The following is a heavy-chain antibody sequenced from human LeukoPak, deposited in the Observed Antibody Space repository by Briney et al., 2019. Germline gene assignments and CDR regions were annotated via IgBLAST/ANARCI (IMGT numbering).Heavy chain of an antibody. CDR2: INPSGGST. D-gene: IGHD1-26*01. V-gene: IGHV1-46*01. CDR1: GYTFTSYY. J-gene: IGHJ4*02. CDR3: ARDNRERWELLFSFDY. Sequence: ASVKVSCKASGYTFTSYYMHWVRQAPGQGLEWVGIINPSGGSTSYAQMFQGRVTMTRDTSTSTVYMELSSLRSEDTAVYYCARDNRERWELLFSFDYWGQGTLVTVSS.